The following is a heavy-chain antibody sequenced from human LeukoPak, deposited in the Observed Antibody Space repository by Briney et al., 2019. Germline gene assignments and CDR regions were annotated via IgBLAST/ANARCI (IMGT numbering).Heavy chain of an antibody. D-gene: IGHD4-11*01. CDR2: IDGSSSRT. J-gene: IGHJ5*02. V-gene: IGHV3-11*03. CDR3: ARRGTDYCTPSSCHPNWFAP. CDR1: GFIFSDYY. Sequence: GGSLRLSCAASGFIFSDYYMSWMRQAPGKGLEWLSYIDGSSSRTNYADSVRGRFTISRDNVKNSLYLQMNSLRAEDTAVYFCARRGTDYCTPSSCHPNWFAPWGQGTQVTVSS.